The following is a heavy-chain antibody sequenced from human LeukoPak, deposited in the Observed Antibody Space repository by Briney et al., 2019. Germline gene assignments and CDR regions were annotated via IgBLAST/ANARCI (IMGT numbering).Heavy chain of an antibody. CDR3: VRTGTFNWFDH. D-gene: IGHD1-1*01. V-gene: IGHV3-20*04. CDR2: NTWNGGDT. J-gene: IGHJ5*02. Sequence: GGSLRLSCAASGFSFDAYTMSWVRQAPGKGLEWVSGNTWNGGDTGSADSVQGRFTSSRDNAKNSRYLHMTSLRAEDTAFYYCVRTGTFNWFDHWGRGTLVTVSS. CDR1: GFSFDAYT.